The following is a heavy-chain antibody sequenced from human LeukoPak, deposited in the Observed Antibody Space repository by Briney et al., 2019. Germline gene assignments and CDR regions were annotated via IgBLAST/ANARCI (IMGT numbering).Heavy chain of an antibody. CDR3: ASVKSYGGYIDY. CDR1: GDTFSSYA. CDR2: IIPIFGTA. J-gene: IGHJ4*02. Sequence: SVKVSCKASGDTFSSYAISWVRQAPGQGLEWMGGIIPIFGTANYAQKFQGRVTITTDESTSTAYMELSSLRSEDTAVYYCASVKSYGGYIDYWGQGTLVTVSS. V-gene: IGHV1-69*05. D-gene: IGHD3-22*01.